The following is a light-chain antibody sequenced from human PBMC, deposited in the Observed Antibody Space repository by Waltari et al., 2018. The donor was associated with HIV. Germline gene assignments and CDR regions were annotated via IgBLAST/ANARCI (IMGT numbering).Light chain of an antibody. CDR2: AAS. V-gene: IGKV1-39*01. Sequence: DIQMTQSPSSLSASVGDRVTITCRASQSISSYLNWYQQKPGKAPKLLIYAASSLQSGVPSRFSGSGSGTDFTLTISSLQPEDFATYYCQQSDNWPPLTFGGGTKVEIK. CDR1: QSISSY. J-gene: IGKJ4*01. CDR3: QQSDNWPPLT.